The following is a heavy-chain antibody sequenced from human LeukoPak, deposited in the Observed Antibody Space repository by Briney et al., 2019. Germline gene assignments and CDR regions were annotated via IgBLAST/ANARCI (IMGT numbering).Heavy chain of an antibody. V-gene: IGHV3-23*01. Sequence: GGSLRLSCAASGLTFSSYAMSWVRQAPGKGLEWVSVISLSGGSTYYADSVKGRFTISRDNSKNTLYLQMNSLRAEDTAVYYCAKDEYCSSTSCYATYGFDIWGQGTMVTVSS. J-gene: IGHJ3*02. CDR2: ISLSGGST. D-gene: IGHD2-2*01. CDR1: GLTFSSYA. CDR3: AKDEYCSSTSCYATYGFDI.